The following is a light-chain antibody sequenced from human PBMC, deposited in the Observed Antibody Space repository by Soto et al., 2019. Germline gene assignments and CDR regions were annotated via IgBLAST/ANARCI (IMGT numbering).Light chain of an antibody. V-gene: IGLV2-14*03. Sequence: SALPQPASVTVLLGQSITISCTGTSSDVGGYNYVSWYQHHPGKAPKPMIYDVSNRPSGVSNRFSGSKSGNTASLTISGLQSEDEADYYCCSYTTSNTRQIVFGTGTKVTVL. CDR1: SSDVGGYNY. CDR2: DVS. CDR3: CSYTTSNTRQIV. J-gene: IGLJ1*01.